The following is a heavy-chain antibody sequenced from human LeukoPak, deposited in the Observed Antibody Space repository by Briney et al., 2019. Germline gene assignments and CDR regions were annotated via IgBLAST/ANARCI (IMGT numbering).Heavy chain of an antibody. J-gene: IGHJ3*01. V-gene: IGHV1-46*01. D-gene: IGHD3-3*01. CDR3: AYLFGWGGYYSDAFDL. CDR2: INPSGGST. Sequence: ASVKVSCKASGYTFTSYYMHWVRQAPGQGLEWMGIINPSGGSTSYAQKFQGRVTMTRDTSTSTVYMELSSLRSEDTAVYYCAYLFGWGGYYSDAFDLWGQGTMVTVSS. CDR1: GYTFTSYY.